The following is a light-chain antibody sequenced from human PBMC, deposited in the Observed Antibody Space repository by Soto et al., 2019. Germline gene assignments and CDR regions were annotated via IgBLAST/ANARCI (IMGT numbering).Light chain of an antibody. CDR3: QPSYSTPDT. CDR1: QRITTY. CDR2: TAA. V-gene: IGKV1-39*01. Sequence: IHMTQSPSSLSASVGDRVTITCRASQRITTYLNWYQQKPGKAPKLRISTAATLQGGVPSRFSGSGSGTDFTLTITTLQPEDFATYFCQPSYSTPDTFGQGTKLEIK. J-gene: IGKJ2*01.